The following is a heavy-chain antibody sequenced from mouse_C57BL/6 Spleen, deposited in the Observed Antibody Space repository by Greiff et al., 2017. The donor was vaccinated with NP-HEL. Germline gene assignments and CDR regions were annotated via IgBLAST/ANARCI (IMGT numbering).Heavy chain of an antibody. Sequence: VQLQQSGPELVKPGASVKIPCKASGYTFTDYNMDWVKQSHGKSLEWIGDINPNNGGTIYNQKFKGKATLTVDKSSSTAYMELRSLTSEDTAVYYCARRDNCALSYAMDYWGQGTTVTVSS. J-gene: IGHJ4*01. V-gene: IGHV1-18*01. CDR1: GYTFTDYN. D-gene: IGHD1-3*01. CDR3: ARRDNCALSYAMDY. CDR2: INPNNGGT.